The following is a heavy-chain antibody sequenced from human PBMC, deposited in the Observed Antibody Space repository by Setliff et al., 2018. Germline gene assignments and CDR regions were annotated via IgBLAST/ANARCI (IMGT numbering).Heavy chain of an antibody. V-gene: IGHV4-39*07. J-gene: IGHJ3*02. CDR1: GVTIGGNNYYY. CDR2: ISYSGGV. Sequence: SETLSLTCSLSGVTIGGNNYYYWAWIRQPPGKGLEWIGTISYSGGVFYTPSLKSRVAISADTSRIQFSLKLRSVTAADTAVYYCTRPHGGDYAFDIWGPGTMVTVSS. D-gene: IGHD4-17*01. CDR3: TRPHGGDYAFDI.